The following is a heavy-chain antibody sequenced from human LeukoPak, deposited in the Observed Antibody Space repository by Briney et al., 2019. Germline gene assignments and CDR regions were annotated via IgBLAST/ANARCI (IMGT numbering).Heavy chain of an antibody. Sequence: GPLRLPCVSSGAPFSDYWMSWVRPARGKGREWVANINQDGSEKYFVDSVKGRFTISRDSAKNSLYLQMNSLRAEDTAVYYCARAREKWVAFDIWGQGTMVTVSS. V-gene: IGHV3-7*04. D-gene: IGHD1-26*01. CDR3: ARAREKWVAFDI. CDR2: INQDGSEK. CDR1: GAPFSDYW. J-gene: IGHJ3*02.